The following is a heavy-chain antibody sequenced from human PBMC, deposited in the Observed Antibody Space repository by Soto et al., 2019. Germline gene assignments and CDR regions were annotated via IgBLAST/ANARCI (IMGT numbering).Heavy chain of an antibody. CDR3: ARIIYYGWESYSPCGMDV. CDR2: VSPLVGAS. CDR1: GVSFNNNG. J-gene: IGHJ6*04. Sequence: QVQLLQSGAEVMKPGCSVRVSCKTSGVSFNNNGIGWVRQAPGQGLEWMGGVSPLVGASNYARKIQGRISINADASKRTANMELSSLKSEDAAKYYCARIIYYGWESYSPCGMDVKSKGTPVTVSS. D-gene: IGHD3-10*01. V-gene: IGHV1-69*01.